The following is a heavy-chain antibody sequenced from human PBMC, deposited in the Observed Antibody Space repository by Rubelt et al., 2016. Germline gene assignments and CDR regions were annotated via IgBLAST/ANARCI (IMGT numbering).Heavy chain of an antibody. CDR1: GYTFTSYS. D-gene: IGHD1-1*01. CDR2: INAGTGNT. Sequence: QVQLVQSGAEVKKPGASVKVSCKASGYTFTSYSMHWVRQAPGQKLEWMGWINAGTGNTKYSQTFQGKVTITRDTSASTAYMELSSLGSEDTAVYYCARDWVGTTDLDYWGQGTLVTVSS. J-gene: IGHJ4*02. CDR3: ARDWVGTTDLDY. V-gene: IGHV1-3*01.